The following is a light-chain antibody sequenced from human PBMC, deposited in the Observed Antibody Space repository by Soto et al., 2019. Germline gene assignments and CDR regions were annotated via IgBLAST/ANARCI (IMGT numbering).Light chain of an antibody. CDR2: GAS. Sequence: DIVLTQSPDTLSLSPGERATLSCRASQSVSSNYLAWYQQKPGQAPRLLIYGASRRATGIPDRFSGSASGTDFTLTISRLEPEDFAVYFCQQYSDLPMTFGQGTRLEIK. V-gene: IGKV3-20*01. J-gene: IGKJ5*01. CDR1: QSVSSNY. CDR3: QQYSDLPMT.